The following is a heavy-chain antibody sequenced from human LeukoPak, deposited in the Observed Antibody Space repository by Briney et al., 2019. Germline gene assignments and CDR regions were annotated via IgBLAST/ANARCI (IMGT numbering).Heavy chain of an antibody. CDR2: IASTAHGGTT. CDR3: SEGLDY. J-gene: IGHJ4*02. V-gene: IGHV3-15*04. Sequence: PGESLRLSCAASGFTFSSYAMSWVRRAPGKGLEWVARIASTAHGGTTDYAAPVKGRFTISRDDSKSTLYLQMNSLKTEDTAVYFCSEGLDYWGQGTLVTVSS. CDR1: GFTFSSYA.